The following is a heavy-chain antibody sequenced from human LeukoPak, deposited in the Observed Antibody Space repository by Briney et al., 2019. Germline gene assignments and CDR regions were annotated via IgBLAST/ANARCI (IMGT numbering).Heavy chain of an antibody. V-gene: IGHV4-39*07. CDR1: GGSISSSSYY. CDR3: ARVWRWLVYDAFDI. CDR2: IYYSGST. D-gene: IGHD6-19*01. J-gene: IGHJ3*02. Sequence: PSETLSLTCTVSGGSISSSSYYWGWIRQPPGKGREWIGSIYYSGSTYYNPSLKSRVTISVDTSKNQFSLKLSSVTAADTAVYYCARVWRWLVYDAFDIWGQGTMVTVSS.